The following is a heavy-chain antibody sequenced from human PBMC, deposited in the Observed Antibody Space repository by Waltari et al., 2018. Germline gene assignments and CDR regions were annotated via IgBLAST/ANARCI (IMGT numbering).Heavy chain of an antibody. Sequence: EVQLVESGGDLVQPGGSLGGSGEGSGFPFNTYWLPVVRQVQGKVQVGDAGISPNVTRAKFAGSVEGLFSLSRDNAKNMLYLQMNRLRAEDTAVYYCARGHYASRRYYLSYYYGLDVWGEGTTVTVSS. J-gene: IGHJ6*04. V-gene: IGHV3-74*03. D-gene: IGHD3-22*01. CDR3: ARGHYASRRYYLSYYYGLDV. CDR2: ISPNVTRA. CDR1: GFPFNTYW.